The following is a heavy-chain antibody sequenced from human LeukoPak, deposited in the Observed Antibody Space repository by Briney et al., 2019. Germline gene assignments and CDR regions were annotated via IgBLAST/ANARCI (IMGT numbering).Heavy chain of an antibody. D-gene: IGHD3-16*01. CDR2: INPNSGDT. CDR1: GYTFTSYA. Sequence: ASVKVSCKASGYTFTSYAMNWVRQAPGQGLEWMGRINPNSGDTDYAQKFQGRIIMSRDTSISTLYMDLSRLRSDDTAVYYCARVGGSGAYYAFDYWGQGSLVTVSS. V-gene: IGHV1-2*06. CDR3: ARVGGSGAYYAFDY. J-gene: IGHJ4*02.